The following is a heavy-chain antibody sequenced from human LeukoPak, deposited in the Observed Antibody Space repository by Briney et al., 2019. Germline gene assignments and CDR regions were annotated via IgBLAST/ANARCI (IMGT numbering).Heavy chain of an antibody. Sequence: PGGSLRLSCAASGFTFSSYSMMWVRQAPGKGLEWVLYISSSSTTIHYADSVKGRFTISRDNAKNSVYLQMNSLRAEDTAIYYCTRKTPGRTPFDYWGQGILVTVSS. CDR1: GFTFSSYS. J-gene: IGHJ4*02. D-gene: IGHD2-15*01. CDR2: ISSSSTTI. V-gene: IGHV3-48*01. CDR3: TRKTPGRTPFDY.